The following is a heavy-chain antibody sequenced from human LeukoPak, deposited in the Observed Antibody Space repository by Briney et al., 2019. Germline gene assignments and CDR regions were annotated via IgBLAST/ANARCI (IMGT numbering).Heavy chain of an antibody. D-gene: IGHD5-12*01. CDR3: ARGTVATAYYYYYMDV. J-gene: IGHJ6*03. V-gene: IGHV1-18*01. CDR2: ISAYNGNT. CDR1: GYTFTSYG. Sequence: EASVKVSCKASGYTFTSYGISWVRQAPGQGLEWMGWISAYNGNTNYAQKLQGRVTMTTDTSTSTAYMELRSLRSDDTAVYYCARGTVATAYYYYYMDVWGKGTTVTVSS.